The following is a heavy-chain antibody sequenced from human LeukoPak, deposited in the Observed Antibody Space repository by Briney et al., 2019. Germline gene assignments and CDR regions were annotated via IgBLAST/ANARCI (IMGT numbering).Heavy chain of an antibody. CDR2: IHSGDT. CDR1: GYSISSGYY. CDR3: AREPHWSAGNYYSAGNHIDV. D-gene: IGHD3-22*01. J-gene: IGHJ6*03. V-gene: IGHV4-38-2*02. Sequence: SETLSLTCSVFGYSISSGYYWGWIRQPPGKGPEWIGSIHSGDTCYNPSLKSRVSISVDTSRNQFSLKLNSVTATDAAVYYCAREPHWSAGNYYSAGNHIDVWGKGTTVTVPS.